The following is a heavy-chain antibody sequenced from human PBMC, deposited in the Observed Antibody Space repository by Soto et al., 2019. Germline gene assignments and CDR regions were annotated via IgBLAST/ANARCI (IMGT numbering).Heavy chain of an antibody. V-gene: IGHV3-23*01. CDR2: ISSSGGGT. J-gene: IGHJ4*02. D-gene: IGHD3-16*01. CDR3: AKGGYATYSYFDY. Sequence: EVQLLESGGGLVQPGGSLRLSCAASGFTFSRYAMSWARQAPGKGLEWVSVISSSGGGTYYADSVKGRFVISRDNSXXXXXXXXKSLSAEDTAVYYCAKGGYATYSYFDYWGQGILVTVST. CDR1: GFTFSRYA.